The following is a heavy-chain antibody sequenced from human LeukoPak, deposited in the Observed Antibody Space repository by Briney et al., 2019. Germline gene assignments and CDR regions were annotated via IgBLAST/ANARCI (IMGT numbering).Heavy chain of an antibody. J-gene: IGHJ4*02. D-gene: IGHD1-26*01. V-gene: IGHV4-4*07. CDR1: GGSISSYY. Sequence: SETPSLTCTVSGGSISSYYWSWIRQPAGKGLEWIGRIYTSGSTNYNPSLKSRVTMSVDTSKNQFSLKLSSMTAADTAMYYCARGRSLERVGATLPSSTFDYWGQGTLVTVSS. CDR2: IYTSGST. CDR3: ARGRSLERVGATLPSSTFDY.